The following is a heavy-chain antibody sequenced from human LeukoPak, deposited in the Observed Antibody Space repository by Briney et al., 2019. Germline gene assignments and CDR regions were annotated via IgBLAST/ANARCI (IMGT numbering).Heavy chain of an antibody. V-gene: IGHV3-74*01. CDR2: INSDGSST. Sequence: PGESLRLSCAASGFTFSSYWMHWVRQAPGKGLVWVSRINSDGSSTTYADSVKGRFTISRDNAKNTLYLQMNSLGADDTAVYYCARTDDYGDYWYFDLWGRGTLVTVSS. CDR1: GFTFSSYW. J-gene: IGHJ2*01. CDR3: ARTDDYGDYWYFDL. D-gene: IGHD4-17*01.